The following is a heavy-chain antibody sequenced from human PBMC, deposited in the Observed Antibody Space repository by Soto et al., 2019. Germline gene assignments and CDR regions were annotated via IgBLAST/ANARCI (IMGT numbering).Heavy chain of an antibody. D-gene: IGHD2-2*02. J-gene: IGHJ6*02. CDR2: IIPIFGTA. Sequence: SVKVSCKASGGTFSSYAISWVRRAPGQGLEWMGGIIPIFGTANYAQKFQGRVTITADESTSTAYMELSSLRSEDTAVYYCAVDIVVVPAAIGDYYYYGMDVWGQGTTVTVSS. CDR3: AVDIVVVPAAIGDYYYYGMDV. V-gene: IGHV1-69*13. CDR1: GGTFSSYA.